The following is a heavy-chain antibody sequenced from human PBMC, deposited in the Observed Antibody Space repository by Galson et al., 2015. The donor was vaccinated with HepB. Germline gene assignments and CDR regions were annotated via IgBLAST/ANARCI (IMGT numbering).Heavy chain of an antibody. Sequence: LSLTCTVSGGSMSTYYWTWIRQPPGKGLEWIGYIFYSGSTNYNPSLKSRVTISVGTSKNQFSLKLISVTAADTAVYYCARANDILTGYYSLGGYFDLWGRGTLVTVSS. D-gene: IGHD3-9*01. V-gene: IGHV4-59*01. J-gene: IGHJ2*01. CDR2: IFYSGST. CDR1: GGSMSTYY. CDR3: ARANDILTGYYSLGGYFDL.